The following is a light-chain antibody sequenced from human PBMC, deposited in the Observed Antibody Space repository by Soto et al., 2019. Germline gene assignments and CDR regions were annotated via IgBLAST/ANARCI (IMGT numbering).Light chain of an antibody. CDR3: QQYNNWPPKT. CDR1: QSVSRN. CDR2: GAS. V-gene: IGKV3D-15*01. J-gene: IGKJ1*01. Sequence: EIVMTQSPATLSVSPGARVPLSCRASQSVSRNLAWYQQKPGQPPRLLIFGASTRANGIPARFSGRGSGTEFTLTISSLQSEDFAVYYCQQYNNWPPKTFGQGTKVDIK.